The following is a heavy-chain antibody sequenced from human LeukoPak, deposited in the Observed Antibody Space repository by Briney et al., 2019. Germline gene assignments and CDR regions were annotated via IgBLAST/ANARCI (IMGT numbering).Heavy chain of an antibody. V-gene: IGHV4-34*01. J-gene: IGHJ4*02. CDR3: ARDSWFGELLISDY. CDR2: INHSGST. CDR1: GGSFSGYY. Sequence: PSETLSLTCAVYGGSFSGYYWSWIRQPPGKGLEWIGEINHSGSTNYNPSLKSRVTISVDTSKNQFSLNLSSVTAADTAAYYCARDSWFGELLISDYWGQGTLVTVSS. D-gene: IGHD3-10*01.